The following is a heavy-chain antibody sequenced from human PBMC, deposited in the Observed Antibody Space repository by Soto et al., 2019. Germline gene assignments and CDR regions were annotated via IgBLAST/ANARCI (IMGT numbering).Heavy chain of an antibody. V-gene: IGHV5-51*01. CDR2: IYLSDSDT. CDR1: GYSFTSYW. Sequence: GESLKISCKASGYSFTSYWIAWVRQMPGKGLEWMGIIYLSDSDTRYSPSFQGRVTISADKSISTAYLQWSSLKASDTAMYYCARYSSGWPYYFDYWGQGTLVTVPQ. J-gene: IGHJ4*02. D-gene: IGHD6-19*01. CDR3: ARYSSGWPYYFDY.